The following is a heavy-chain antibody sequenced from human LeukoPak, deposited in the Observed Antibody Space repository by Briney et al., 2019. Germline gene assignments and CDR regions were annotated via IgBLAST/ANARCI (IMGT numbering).Heavy chain of an antibody. V-gene: IGHV3-33*01. D-gene: IGHD2-2*01. CDR1: GFTFNDYG. Sequence: RGSLRLSCAASGFTFNDYGLHWVRQAPGKGLEWVAVIWYDGSNKYYADSVKGRFTISRDNSKDTVYLQMNSWRAEDTALYYCARDYCSSTSCYDYWGQGTMVTVSS. CDR3: ARDYCSSTSCYDY. CDR2: IWYDGSNK. J-gene: IGHJ4*02.